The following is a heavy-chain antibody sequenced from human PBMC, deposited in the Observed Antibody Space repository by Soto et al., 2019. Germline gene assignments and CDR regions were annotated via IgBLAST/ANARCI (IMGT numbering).Heavy chain of an antibody. CDR1: GFPFSSYA. CDR2: ISGSGGST. Sequence: LRLSCAASGFPFSSYAMSWVRQAPGKGLEWVSAISGSGGSTYYADSVKGRFTISRDNSKNTLYLQMNSLRAEDTAVYYCAKEGYYDRNLDYRGQGTLVTVSS. D-gene: IGHD3-22*01. J-gene: IGHJ4*02. V-gene: IGHV3-23*01. CDR3: AKEGYYDRNLDY.